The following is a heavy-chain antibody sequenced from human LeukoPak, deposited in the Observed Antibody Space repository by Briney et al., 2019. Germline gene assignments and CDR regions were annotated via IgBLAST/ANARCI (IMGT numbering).Heavy chain of an antibody. Sequence: ASVKVSCKASGYTFTSYSISWVRQAPGQGLEWMGWISAYNGNTNYAQKLQGRVTMTTDTSTSTAYMELRSLRSDDTAVYYCARSRGDILSLDYYYYGMDVWGKGTTATVSS. CDR3: ARSRGDILSLDYYYYGMDV. CDR2: ISAYNGNT. V-gene: IGHV1-18*04. CDR1: GYTFTSYS. J-gene: IGHJ6*04. D-gene: IGHD3-9*01.